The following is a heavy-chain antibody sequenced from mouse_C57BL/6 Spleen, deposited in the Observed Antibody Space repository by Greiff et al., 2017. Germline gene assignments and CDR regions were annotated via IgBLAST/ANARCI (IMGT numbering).Heavy chain of an antibody. CDR3: AREHYYGSSSFAY. CDR1: GYTFTDYN. D-gene: IGHD1-1*01. CDR2: INPNNGGT. Sequence: VQLQPSGPELVKPGASVKMSCKASGYTFTDYNMHWVKQSHGKSLEWIGYINPNNGGTSYNQKFKGKATLTVNKSSSTAYMELLSLTSEDSAVYYCAREHYYGSSSFAYWGQGTRVTVSA. J-gene: IGHJ3*01. V-gene: IGHV1-22*01.